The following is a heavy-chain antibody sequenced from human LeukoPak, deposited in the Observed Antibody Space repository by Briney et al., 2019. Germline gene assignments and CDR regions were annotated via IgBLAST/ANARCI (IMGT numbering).Heavy chain of an antibody. V-gene: IGHV4-38-2*02. CDR3: ARARSGSYYGGVGFDY. D-gene: IGHD1-26*01. CDR2: IYYTGST. Sequence: SETLSLTCTVSSYSISSGYFWGWVRPPPGKGLEYIGCIYYTGSTYYNPSLKSRVTISVDTSKNQFSLKLTSVTAADTAVYYCARARSGSYYGGVGFDYWGQGTLVTVSS. CDR1: SYSISSGYF. J-gene: IGHJ4*02.